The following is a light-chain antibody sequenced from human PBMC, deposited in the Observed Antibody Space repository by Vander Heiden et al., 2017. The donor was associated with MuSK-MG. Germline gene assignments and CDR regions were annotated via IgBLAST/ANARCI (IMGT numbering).Light chain of an antibody. Sequence: QAFLTQPPSVSGAPGRRVTISCTGSWTNIGADFDVHWYRQLPGSAPKLLIDGNNDRPSGVPDRFSGSKSGTSASLAITGLQADDEADYYCQSYDSSLNGFVVFGGGTKLTVL. CDR2: GNN. J-gene: IGLJ2*01. CDR3: QSYDSSLNGFVV. CDR1: WTNIGADFD. V-gene: IGLV1-40*01.